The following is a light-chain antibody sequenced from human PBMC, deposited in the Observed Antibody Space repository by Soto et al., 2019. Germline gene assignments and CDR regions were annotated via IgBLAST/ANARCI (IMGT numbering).Light chain of an antibody. Sequence: DIQMTTSHSTLSGSVGERVTITCRASQTISSWRAWYQQKPGTAPKLLIYKASTLKSGLPSRFSGSGSGTEFTLTISSLQPDDFTTYYCQHYNSYSEAFGQGTKVDI. CDR2: KAS. J-gene: IGKJ1*01. V-gene: IGKV1-5*03. CDR3: QHYNSYSEA. CDR1: QTISSW.